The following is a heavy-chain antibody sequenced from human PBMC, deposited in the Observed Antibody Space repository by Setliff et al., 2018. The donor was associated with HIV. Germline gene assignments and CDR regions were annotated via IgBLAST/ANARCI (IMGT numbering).Heavy chain of an antibody. CDR2: IIPIFGTA. V-gene: IGHV1-69*13. CDR1: GGSFKTYA. D-gene: IGHD5-12*01. Sequence: ASVKVSCKASGGSFKTYAISWVRQAPGQGLEWMGGIIPIFGTATYAQKFQGRVTIKADESTNTVYMELRSLRSEDTAVYYCARAREMATIIYYYNYLDVWGKVTTVTVSS. J-gene: IGHJ6*03. CDR3: ARAREMATIIYYYNYLDV.